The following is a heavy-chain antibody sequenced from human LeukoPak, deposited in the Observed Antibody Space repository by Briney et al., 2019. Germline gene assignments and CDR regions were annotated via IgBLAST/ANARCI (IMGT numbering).Heavy chain of an antibody. V-gene: IGHV3-66*01. CDR2: IYSGGNT. CDR3: AVSRIVGAVDVFDM. Sequence: GGSLRLSCAASGFTFSSNYMSWVRQAPGKGLEWVSVIYSGGNTYYSDSVKGRFTISRDNSKNTVSLQMNSLRDEDTAVYFCAVSRIVGAVDVFDMWGQGTMVTVSS. J-gene: IGHJ3*02. D-gene: IGHD1-26*01. CDR1: GFTFSSNY.